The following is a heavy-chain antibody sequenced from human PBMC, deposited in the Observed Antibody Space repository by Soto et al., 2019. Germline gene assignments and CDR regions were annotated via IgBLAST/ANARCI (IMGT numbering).Heavy chain of an antibody. J-gene: IGHJ6*02. Sequence: QLVESGGGVVPPGASLRLSCAASGFTFSTFGRHWVRQTPGKGLEWVAVISYDGNNKVYADSVKCRFTISRDNFKNTVDLVMNNLKVDDTAVYYCAKDLQAYGDYDYYCYGLDVWGQGATVSVSS. D-gene: IGHD4-17*01. CDR3: AKDLQAYGDYDYYCYGLDV. CDR2: ISYDGNNK. CDR1: GFTFSTFG. V-gene: IGHV3-30*18.